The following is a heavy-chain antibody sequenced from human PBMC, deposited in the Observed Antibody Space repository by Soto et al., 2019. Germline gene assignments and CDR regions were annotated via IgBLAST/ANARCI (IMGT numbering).Heavy chain of an antibody. J-gene: IGHJ4*02. D-gene: IGHD5-18*01. CDR1: GRPISDFY. Sequence: ASETLSLTCIVSGRPISDFYWSWIRQPPGKGLEWIGYVFYSGSANYNPSLKSRVTISVDTSKNHFSLKLRSVTATATAVYYCERMKRGYTYGSTLDFWGQGTQVTVSS. CDR3: ERMKRGYTYGSTLDF. V-gene: IGHV4-59*01. CDR2: VFYSGSA.